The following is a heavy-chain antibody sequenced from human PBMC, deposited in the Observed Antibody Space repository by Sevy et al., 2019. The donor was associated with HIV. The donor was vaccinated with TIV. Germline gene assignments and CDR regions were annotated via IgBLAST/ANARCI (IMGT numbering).Heavy chain of an antibody. CDR2: MNPNSGNT. J-gene: IGHJ4*02. Sequence: APVKVSCKASGYTFTSYDINWVRQATGQGLEWMGWMNPNSGNTGYTQKFQGRVTMTRNTSISTAYMELSSLRSEDTAVYYCARGAVTLETEFDYWGQGTLVTVSS. V-gene: IGHV1-8*01. D-gene: IGHD4-4*01. CDR1: GYTFTSYD. CDR3: ARGAVTLETEFDY.